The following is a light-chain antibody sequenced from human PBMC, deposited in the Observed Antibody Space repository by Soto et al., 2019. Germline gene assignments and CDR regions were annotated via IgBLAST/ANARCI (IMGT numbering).Light chain of an antibody. CDR3: CSCTCSTTLQV. J-gene: IGLJ3*02. CDR2: GVS. CDR1: SSDVGAYNY. Sequence: QSALTQPASVSGSPGQSITISCTGTSSDVGAYNYVSWYQQHPGKVPKLIISGVSNRRSGVSNRVSGSKSGNTTFLPISVLQPEAEADYDCCSCTCSTTLQVFGTGTKLTVL. V-gene: IGLV2-14*03.